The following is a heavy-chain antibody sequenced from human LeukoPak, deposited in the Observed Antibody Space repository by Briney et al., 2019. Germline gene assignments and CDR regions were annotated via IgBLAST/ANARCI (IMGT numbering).Heavy chain of an antibody. J-gene: IGHJ4*02. Sequence: SETLSLTCAVYGGSFSGYYWSWIRQPPGKGLEWIGEINHSGSTNYNPSLKSRVTISVDTSKNQFSLKLSPVTAADTAVYYCARHGPQGSYWGQGTLVTVSS. CDR3: ARHGPQGSY. D-gene: IGHD1-14*01. CDR2: INHSGST. CDR1: GGSFSGYY. V-gene: IGHV4-34*01.